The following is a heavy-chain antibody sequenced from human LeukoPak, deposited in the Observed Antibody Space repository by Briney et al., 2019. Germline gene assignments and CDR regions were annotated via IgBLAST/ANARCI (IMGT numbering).Heavy chain of an antibody. CDR1: GFTFSSYA. CDR3: ARGAEYYGSGSYYNPPFDY. CDR2: ISSNGGST. Sequence: GGSLRLSCAASGFTFSSYAMHWVRQAPGKGLEYVSAISSNGGSTYYADSVKGRFTISRDNSKNTLYLQMGSLRAEDMAVYYCARGAEYYGSGSYYNPPFDYWGQGTLVTVPS. V-gene: IGHV3-64*02. D-gene: IGHD3-10*01. J-gene: IGHJ4*02.